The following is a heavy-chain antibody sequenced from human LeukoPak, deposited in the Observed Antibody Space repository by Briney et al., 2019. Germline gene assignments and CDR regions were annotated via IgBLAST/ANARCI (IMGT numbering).Heavy chain of an antibody. J-gene: IGHJ6*02. V-gene: IGHV3-48*01. CDR2: ISSSSSTI. CDR3: ARDCDWCGSGSYPTLLFRYYGMDV. D-gene: IGHD3-10*01. CDR1: GFTFSSYS. Sequence: GGSLRLSCAASGFTFSSYSMNWVRQAPGKGLEWVSYISSSSSTIYYADSVKGRFTISRDNAKNSLYLQMNSLRAEDTAVYYCARDCDWCGSGSYPTLLFRYYGMDVWGHGTTVTVSS.